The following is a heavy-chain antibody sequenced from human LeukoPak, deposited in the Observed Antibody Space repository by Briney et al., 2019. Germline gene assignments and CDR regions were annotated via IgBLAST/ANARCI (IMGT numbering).Heavy chain of an antibody. CDR1: GGTFSSYA. J-gene: IGHJ6*03. CDR2: IIPIFGTA. V-gene: IGHV1-69*13. Sequence: SVKVSCKASGGTFSSYAISWVRQAPGQGLEWMGGIIPIFGTANYAQKFQGRVTITADESTSTAYMELSSLRSEDTAVYYCAREPAVTIEPNYYYYYYMDVWGKGTTVTVSS. CDR3: AREPAVTIEPNYYYYYYMDV. D-gene: IGHD4-17*01.